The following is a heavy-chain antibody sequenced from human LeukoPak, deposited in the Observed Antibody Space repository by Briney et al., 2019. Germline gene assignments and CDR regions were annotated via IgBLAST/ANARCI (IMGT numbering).Heavy chain of an antibody. V-gene: IGHV4-59*01. CDR3: ARWTGPTDY. CDR2: IYYSGST. CDR1: GGSFSGYY. D-gene: IGHD3/OR15-3a*01. J-gene: IGHJ4*02. Sequence: PSETLSLTCAVYGGSFSGYYWSWIRQPPGKGLEWIGYIYYSGSTNYNPSLKSRVTISVDTSKNQFSLKLSSVTAADTAVYCCARWTGPTDYWGQGTLVTVSS.